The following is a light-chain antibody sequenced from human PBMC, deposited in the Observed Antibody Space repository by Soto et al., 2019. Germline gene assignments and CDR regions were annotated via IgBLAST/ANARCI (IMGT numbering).Light chain of an antibody. V-gene: IGKV3-15*01. CDR3: QQRSNWPPYT. CDR1: QSVGSN. J-gene: IGKJ2*01. Sequence: EIVMTQSPATLSVSPGERATVSCRASQSVGSNLAWYQQKAGQAPSLLIYGASTRATGVPARFSGSGSGTEFTLTISSLQSEDFAVYYCQQRSNWPPYTFGQGTKLEIK. CDR2: GAS.